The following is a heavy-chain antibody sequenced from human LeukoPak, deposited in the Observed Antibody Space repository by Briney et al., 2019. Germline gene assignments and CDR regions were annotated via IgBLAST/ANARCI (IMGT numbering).Heavy chain of an antibody. Sequence: SETLSLTCSVYGGSFSGYYWSWIRQPPGKGLEWIGEINHSGSTNYHPSLKSRVTISVDTSKNQFSLKLSSVTAADTAVYYCARGAQYYHGSGSYYSYWGQGTLVTVSS. CDR3: ARGAQYYHGSGSYYSY. D-gene: IGHD3-10*01. CDR1: GGSFSGYY. J-gene: IGHJ4*02. V-gene: IGHV4-34*01. CDR2: INHSGST.